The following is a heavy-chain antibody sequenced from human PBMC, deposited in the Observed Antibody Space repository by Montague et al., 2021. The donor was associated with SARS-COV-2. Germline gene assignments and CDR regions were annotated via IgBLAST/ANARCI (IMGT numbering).Heavy chain of an antibody. CDR2: INQSGST. CDR1: GGSFSGYY. CDR3: ARVAGGYYHDSSAYFDY. V-gene: IGHV4-34*01. D-gene: IGHD3-22*01. Sequence: SETLSLTCAVYGGSFSGYYWSWIRQPPGKGLESIGEINQSGSTNYNPSLKSRVTLSVDTSKKQFSLKLSSLTAADTAVYYCARVAGGYYHDSSAYFDYWGQGSLVTVSS. J-gene: IGHJ4*02.